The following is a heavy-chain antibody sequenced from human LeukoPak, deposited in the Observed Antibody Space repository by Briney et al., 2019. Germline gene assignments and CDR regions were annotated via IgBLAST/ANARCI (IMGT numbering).Heavy chain of an antibody. CDR3: ARGIAAAGPVDY. V-gene: IGHV4-31*03. J-gene: IGHJ4*02. Sequence: SQTLSLTCTVSGGSISSGGYYWSWIRQHPGKGLEWIGYIYYSGSTNYNPSLKSRVTISVDTSKNQFSLKLSSVTAADTAVYYCARGIAAAGPVDYWGRGTLVTVSS. CDR1: GGSISSGGYY. CDR2: IYYSGST. D-gene: IGHD6-25*01.